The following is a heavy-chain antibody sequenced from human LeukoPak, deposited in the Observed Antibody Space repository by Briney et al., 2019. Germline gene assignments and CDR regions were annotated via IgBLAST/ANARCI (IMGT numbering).Heavy chain of an antibody. CDR2: IFDSANT. V-gene: IGHV4-38-2*01. CDR3: ARTHYFGSGSYYWVYFDY. Sequence: PSETLSLTCGVSGYSITSGYYWGWIRQPPGKGLEWIGSIFDSANTYYNPSLKSRVTLSVDMSKNQFSLKLSSVTAADTAAYYCARTHYFGSGSYYWVYFDYWGQGSLVTVSS. D-gene: IGHD3-10*01. CDR1: GYSITSGYY. J-gene: IGHJ4*02.